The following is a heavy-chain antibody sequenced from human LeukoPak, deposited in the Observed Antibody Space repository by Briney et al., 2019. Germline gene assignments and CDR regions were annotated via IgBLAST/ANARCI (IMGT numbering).Heavy chain of an antibody. CDR1: GGSFSGYY. V-gene: IGHV4-34*01. J-gene: IGHJ4*02. D-gene: IGHD6-13*01. CDR3: ARGPGSSSWYAY. Sequence: SETLSLTCAVYGGSFSGYYWSWIRQPPGKGLEGIGEINHSGSTNYNPSLKSRVTISVDTSKNQFSLKLSSVTAADTAVYYCARGPGSSSWYAYWGQGTLVTVSS. CDR2: INHSGST.